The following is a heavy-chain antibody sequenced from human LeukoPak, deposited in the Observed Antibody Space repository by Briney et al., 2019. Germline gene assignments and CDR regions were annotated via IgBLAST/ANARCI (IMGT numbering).Heavy chain of an antibody. D-gene: IGHD3-16*01. J-gene: IGHJ4*02. V-gene: IGHV3-7*01. CDR3: ARDYVWGSSEPDY. CDR1: GFTFSSYW. CDR2: IKQDGSEK. Sequence: GGSLRLSCAASGFTFSSYWMSWVRQAPGKGLEWVANIKQDGSEKYYVDSVKGRFTISRDNAKNSLFLQMNSLRAEDTALYYCARDYVWGSSEPDYWGQGTLVTVSS.